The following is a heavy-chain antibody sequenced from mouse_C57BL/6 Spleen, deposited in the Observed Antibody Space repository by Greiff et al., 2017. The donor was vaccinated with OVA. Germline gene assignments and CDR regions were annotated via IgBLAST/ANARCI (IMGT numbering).Heavy chain of an antibody. J-gene: IGHJ4*01. CDR3: AREASTRGMDY. V-gene: IGHV1-64*01. CDR2: IHPNSGST. Sequence: VQLQQPGAELVKPGASVKLSCKASGYTFTSYWMHWVKQRPGQGLEWIGMIHPNSGSTNYNEKFKSKATLTVDKSSSTAYMQLSSLTSEDSAVYDCAREASTRGMDYWGQGTSVTVSS. D-gene: IGHD6-1*01. CDR1: GYTFTSYW.